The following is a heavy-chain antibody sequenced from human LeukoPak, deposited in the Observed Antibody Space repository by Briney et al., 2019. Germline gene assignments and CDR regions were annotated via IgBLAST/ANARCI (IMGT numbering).Heavy chain of an antibody. CDR1: GGSISSSSYY. CDR3: ARDPRVVVPAASFDY. Sequence: PSETLSLTCTVSGGSISSSSYYWGWIRQPPGKGLEWIGSIYYSGSTYYNPSLKSRVTISVDTSKNQFSLKLNSVTAADTAVYYCARDPRVVVPAASFDYWGQGTLVTVSS. CDR2: IYYSGST. J-gene: IGHJ4*02. V-gene: IGHV4-39*07. D-gene: IGHD2-2*01.